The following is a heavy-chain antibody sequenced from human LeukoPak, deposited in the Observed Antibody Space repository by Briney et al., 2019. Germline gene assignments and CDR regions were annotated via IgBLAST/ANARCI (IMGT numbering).Heavy chain of an antibody. CDR1: GFTFSSYA. CDR2: ISYDGSNK. Sequence: KAGGSLRLSCAASGFTFSSYAMHWVRQAPGKGLEWVAVISYDGSNKYYADSVKGRFTISRDTSKNTLYLQMSGLRTEDTAVYYCARTPEAAVKGNYWGQGTLVTVPS. J-gene: IGHJ4*02. CDR3: ARTPEAAVKGNY. V-gene: IGHV3-30-3*01. D-gene: IGHD6-13*01.